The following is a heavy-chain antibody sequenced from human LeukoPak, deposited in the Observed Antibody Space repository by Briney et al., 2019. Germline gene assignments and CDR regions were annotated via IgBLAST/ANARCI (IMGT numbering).Heavy chain of an antibody. V-gene: IGHV4-59*01. Sequence: SETLSLTCSVSGGSISSYYWSWIRQPPGEGLEWIGYISYSGSTNYNPSLKSRVTISVDTSKNQFSLKLSSVTAADTAVYYCAREFYTALRSWGQGTLVTASS. CDR2: ISYSGST. CDR3: AREFYTALRS. D-gene: IGHD2-2*02. CDR1: GGSISSYY. J-gene: IGHJ5*02.